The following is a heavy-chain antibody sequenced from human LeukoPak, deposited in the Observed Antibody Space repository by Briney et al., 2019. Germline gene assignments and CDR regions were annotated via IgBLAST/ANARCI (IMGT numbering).Heavy chain of an antibody. V-gene: IGHV4-34*01. CDR2: INHSGST. CDR3: ARGRGSSSVWYYFDY. J-gene: IGHJ4*02. D-gene: IGHD6-6*01. Sequence: SETLSLTCAVYGGSFSGYYWSWIRQPPGKGLEWIGEINHSGSTNYNPSPRSRVTISVDTSKNQFSLKLSSVTAADTAVYYCARGRGSSSVWYYFDYWGQGTLVTVSS. CDR1: GGSFSGYY.